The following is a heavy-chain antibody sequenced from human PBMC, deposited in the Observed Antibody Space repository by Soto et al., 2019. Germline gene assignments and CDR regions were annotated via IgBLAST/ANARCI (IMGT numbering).Heavy chain of an antibody. CDR1: GYTLTDHY. CDR2: NNPKSGDT. D-gene: IGHD1-26*01. Sequence: ASVKVSCKASGYTLTDHYIHWVRQAPGQGLEWMGWNNPKSGDTKYAQNFQDRVTMTRDTSINTAYMELTRLRSDDTAVYYCARGGGRFNTDHWGQGTQVTVSS. J-gene: IGHJ5*02. CDR3: ARGGGRFNTDH. V-gene: IGHV1-2*02.